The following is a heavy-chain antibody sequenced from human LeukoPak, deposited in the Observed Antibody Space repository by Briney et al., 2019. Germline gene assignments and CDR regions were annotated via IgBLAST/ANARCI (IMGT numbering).Heavy chain of an antibody. CDR3: ARKRSPGAFDI. CDR1: GFTFSSYA. V-gene: IGHV3-21*01. Sequence: GSLRLSCAASGFTFSSYAMHWVRQAPGKGLDWVSSINSYSSDIYYADSVKGRSTISRDNAKNSLYLQMNSLRAEDTAVYYCARKRSPGAFDIWGQGTMVTVSS. CDR2: INSYSSDI. J-gene: IGHJ3*02.